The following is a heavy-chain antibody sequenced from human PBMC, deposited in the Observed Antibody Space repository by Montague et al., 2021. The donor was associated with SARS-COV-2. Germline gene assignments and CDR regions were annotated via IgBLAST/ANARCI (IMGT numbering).Heavy chain of an antibody. CDR1: GGSMTSALYY. V-gene: IGHV4-31*03. Sequence: TLSLTCSVSGGSMTSALYYWSWIRQRPGKGLEWIAYINSSGRTNYNSSLRSRLSISLDASNSQFSLKLSSVTAADTAVYYCARKDIGRGYGVDAWGQGTTVTVSS. D-gene: IGHD5-12*01. J-gene: IGHJ6*02. CDR3: ARKDIGRGYGVDA. CDR2: INSSGRT.